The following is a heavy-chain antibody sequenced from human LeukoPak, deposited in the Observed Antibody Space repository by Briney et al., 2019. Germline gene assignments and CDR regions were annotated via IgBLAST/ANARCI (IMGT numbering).Heavy chain of an antibody. J-gene: IGHJ4*02. D-gene: IGHD1-26*01. CDR2: IHASGST. CDR3: AGVQSVFVADQWVEGFLDY. Sequence: SETLSLTCIVSSSSFNFYYWSWIRQPAGKGLEWIWRIHASGSTSYNPSLKSRLTMSIDTATTQFSLKLTSVTAADTAVYYCAGVQSVFVADQWVEGFLDYWAGEPWSPSPQ. V-gene: IGHV4-4*07. CDR1: SSSFNFYY.